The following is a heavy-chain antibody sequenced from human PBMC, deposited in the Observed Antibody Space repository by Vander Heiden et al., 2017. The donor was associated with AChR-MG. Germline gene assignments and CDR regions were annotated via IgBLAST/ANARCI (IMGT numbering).Heavy chain of an antibody. V-gene: IGHV1-2*02. CDR1: GYTSTGYY. D-gene: IGHD1-26*01. CDR3: ARGATSRVGQPWVRAWFDR. CDR2: INPYSGAT. Sequence: QVQLVQSGAEQTKPGASVTVSCKASGYTSTGYYIHWVRQAPGQGLEWMGWINPYSGATKYAQTFQGGVTMTRDTSITTAYMELRRLKSDDTAVYYCARGATSRVGQPWVRAWFDRWGQGTLVTVSS. J-gene: IGHJ5*02.